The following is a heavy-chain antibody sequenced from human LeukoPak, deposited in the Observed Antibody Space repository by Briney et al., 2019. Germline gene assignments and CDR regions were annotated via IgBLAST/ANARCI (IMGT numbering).Heavy chain of an antibody. CDR3: AKSCAPPIRYYGMDV. CDR2: ISGSGGST. J-gene: IGHJ6*02. CDR1: GFTFSSYA. Sequence: GGSLRLSCGASGFTFSSYAMSWVRQAPGKGLEWVSAISGSGGSTYYADSVKGRFTISRDNSKNTLYLQMNSLRAEDTAVYYCAKSCAPPIRYYGMDVWGQGTTVTVSS. V-gene: IGHV3-23*01. D-gene: IGHD2-21*01.